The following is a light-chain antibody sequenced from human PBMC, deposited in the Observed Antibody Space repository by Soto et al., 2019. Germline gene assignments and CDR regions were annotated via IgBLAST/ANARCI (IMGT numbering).Light chain of an antibody. CDR3: QQRSNWPPAIT. CDR1: QSVSSY. V-gene: IGKV3-11*01. J-gene: IGKJ4*01. CDR2: DAS. Sequence: EIVLTQSPATLSLSPGERATLSCRASQSVSSYLAWYQQKPGQAPRLLIYDASNRATGIPARFSGRGSGPDLPLAVSCREPEDFAVYYCQQRSNWPPAITFGGGNKVEIK.